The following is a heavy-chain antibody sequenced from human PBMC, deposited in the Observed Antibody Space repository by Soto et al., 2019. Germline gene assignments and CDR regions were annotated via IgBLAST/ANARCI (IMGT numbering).Heavy chain of an antibody. CDR1: GFTFSDYG. CDR3: AKRSVAKELDY. D-gene: IGHD1-26*01. J-gene: IGHJ4*02. Sequence: QVQRVESGGGVVQPGRSLRLSCAASGFTFSDYGMHWVRQAPGKGLQWVAAIAYDASSEYYVDSVKGRFTISRDNSKNTLSLQMNSLRAEDTAVYYCAKRSVAKELDYCGQGTLVTVSS. V-gene: IGHV3-30*18. CDR2: IAYDASSE.